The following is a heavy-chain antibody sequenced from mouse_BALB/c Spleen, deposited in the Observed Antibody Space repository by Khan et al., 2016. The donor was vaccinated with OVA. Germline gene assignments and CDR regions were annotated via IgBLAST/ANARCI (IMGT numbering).Heavy chain of an antibody. V-gene: IGHV1S81*02. D-gene: IGHD2-2*01. CDR1: GYTFTSYY. CDR3: TRSGYGSFVY. CDR2: INPSNGGT. J-gene: IGHJ3*01. Sequence: VQLQQSGAELVQPGASVKLSCEASGYTFTSYYMYWVKQRPGQGLEWIGEINPSNGGTNFNEKFKSKATLTVDKSSSTAYMQLSSLTSEDSAVYYCTRSGYGSFVYWGQGTLVTVSA.